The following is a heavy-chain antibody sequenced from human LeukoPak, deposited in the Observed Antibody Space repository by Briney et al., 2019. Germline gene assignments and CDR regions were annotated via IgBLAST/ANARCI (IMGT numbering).Heavy chain of an antibody. Sequence: GGSLRLSCAASGFTFSNYAMSWVRQAPGKGLEWVSPISNRGGVTYYAESVKGRFTISRDNSKNTLYLQMNSLRAEDTAVYYCARDLQLWTTRDTRGGARVGYWGQGTLVTVSS. CDR2: ISNRGGVT. J-gene: IGHJ4*02. V-gene: IGHV3-23*01. CDR3: ARDLQLWTTRDTRGGARVGY. CDR1: GFTFSNYA. D-gene: IGHD5-18*01.